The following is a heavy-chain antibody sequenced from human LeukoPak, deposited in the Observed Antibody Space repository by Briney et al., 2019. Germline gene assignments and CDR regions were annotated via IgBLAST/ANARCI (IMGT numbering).Heavy chain of an antibody. D-gene: IGHD6-19*01. J-gene: IGHJ4*02. CDR2: ISWNSGRI. CDR3: AERPTLSYIRGLFLGP. V-gene: IGHV3-9*01. CDR1: GFTFDDYA. Sequence: GRSLRLSCAASGFTFDDYAMHWVRPAPGKGLEWVSGISWNSGRIDYAGSVKGRFTNSRDDAKHSLYLQMNSLTAEDTALYYCAERPTLSYIRGLFLGPGGQGTLVTVPS.